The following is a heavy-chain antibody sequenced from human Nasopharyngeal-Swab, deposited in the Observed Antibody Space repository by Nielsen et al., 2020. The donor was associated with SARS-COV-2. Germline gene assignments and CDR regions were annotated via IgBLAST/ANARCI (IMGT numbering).Heavy chain of an antibody. D-gene: IGHD6-19*01. CDR1: GGSISSSSYY. J-gene: IGHJ3*02. Sequence: SETLSLTCTVSGGSISSSSYYWGWIRQPPGKGLEWIGEINHSGSTYYNPSLKSRVTISVDTSKNQFSLKLSSVTAADTAVYYCARLQWLVPTPDAFDIWGQGTMVTVSS. CDR2: INHSGST. CDR3: ARLQWLVPTPDAFDI. V-gene: IGHV4-39*01.